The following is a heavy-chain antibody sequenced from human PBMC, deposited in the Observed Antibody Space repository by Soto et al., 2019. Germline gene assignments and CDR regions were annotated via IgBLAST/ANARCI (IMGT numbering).Heavy chain of an antibody. Sequence: PGWSLRLSCASSVFTFINAWMSWVRQAPGKGLEWVGRIKSKTDGGTTDYAAPVKGRFTISRDDSKNTLYLQMNSLKTEDTAVYYCTTDPYCGGDCYFGPFDYWGKGTLVTVSS. CDR2: IKSKTDGGTT. D-gene: IGHD2-21*02. V-gene: IGHV3-15*01. CDR3: TTDPYCGGDCYFGPFDY. J-gene: IGHJ4*02. CDR1: VFTFINAW.